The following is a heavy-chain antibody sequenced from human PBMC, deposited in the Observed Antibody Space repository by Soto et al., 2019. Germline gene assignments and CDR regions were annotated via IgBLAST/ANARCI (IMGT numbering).Heavy chain of an antibody. CDR2: IYYSGST. CDR1: GGSISSGGYY. D-gene: IGHD4-17*01. V-gene: IGHV4-31*03. CDR3: ASGEPNASDYGGNSEGYFDL. J-gene: IGHJ2*01. Sequence: QVQLQESGPGLVKPSQTLSLTCTVSGGSISSGGYYWSWIRQHPGKGLEWIGYIYYSGSTYYNPPLKSRVTISVDTSKNQFSLKLSSVTAADTAVYYCASGEPNASDYGGNSEGYFDLWGRGTLVTVSS.